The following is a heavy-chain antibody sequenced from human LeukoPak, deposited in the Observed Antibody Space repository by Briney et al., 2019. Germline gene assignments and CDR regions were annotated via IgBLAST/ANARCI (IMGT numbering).Heavy chain of an antibody. CDR1: GFTFSSYG. Sequence: GGSLRLSCAASGFTFSSYGMHWVRQAPGKGLEWLAFIRYDGSNKYYADSVKGRFTISRDNSKNTLYLQMNSLRAEDTAVYYCAKDLPAYYYDSSADFQHWGQGTLVTVSS. D-gene: IGHD3-22*01. CDR3: AKDLPAYYYDSSADFQH. CDR2: IRYDGSNK. V-gene: IGHV3-30*02. J-gene: IGHJ1*01.